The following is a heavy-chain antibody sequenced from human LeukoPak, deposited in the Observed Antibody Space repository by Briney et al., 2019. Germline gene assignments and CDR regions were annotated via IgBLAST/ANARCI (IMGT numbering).Heavy chain of an antibody. Sequence: GGSLRLSCTASGFTFGDHAMSWVREAPGKGREWVGFIRSKAYRGTAEYAASVKGRFTISRDNAKNSLYLQMNSLRAEDTALYYCAKALCGGGSCYYFDYWGQGTLVTVSS. V-gene: IGHV3-49*04. CDR1: GFTFGDHA. D-gene: IGHD2-15*01. CDR2: IRSKAYRGTA. CDR3: AKALCGGGSCYYFDY. J-gene: IGHJ4*02.